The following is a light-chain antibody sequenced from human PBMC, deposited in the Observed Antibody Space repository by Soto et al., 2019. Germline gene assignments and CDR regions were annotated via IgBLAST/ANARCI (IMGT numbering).Light chain of an antibody. J-gene: IGKJ1*01. CDR3: QVYGSSPKT. V-gene: IGKV3-15*01. CDR2: GAS. Sequence: VMTQSPGTLSLSPGERATLSCRASQSVSSNLAWYQQKPGQAPRLLMYGASTRVTGIPARFSGSGSGTEFTLTISSLQSEDFAVYYCQVYGSSPKTFGQGTKVDIK. CDR1: QSVSSN.